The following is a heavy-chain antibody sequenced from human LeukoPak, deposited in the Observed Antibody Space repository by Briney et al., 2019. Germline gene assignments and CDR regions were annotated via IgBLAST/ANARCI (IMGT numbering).Heavy chain of an antibody. CDR1: GYTFTSYG. CDR3: ARALHHYYDSSGYDAFDI. Sequence: VASVKVSCKASGYTFTSYGISWVRQAPGQGLEWMGWISAYNGNTNYAQKLRGRVTMTTDTSTSTAYMELSSLRSEDTAVYYCARALHHYYDSSGYDAFDIWGQGTMVTVSS. J-gene: IGHJ3*02. V-gene: IGHV1-18*01. CDR2: ISAYNGNT. D-gene: IGHD3-22*01.